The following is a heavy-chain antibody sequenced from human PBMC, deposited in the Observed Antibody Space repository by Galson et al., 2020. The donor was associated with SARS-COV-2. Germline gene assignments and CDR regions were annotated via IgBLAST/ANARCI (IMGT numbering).Heavy chain of an antibody. CDR2: IYYNGRT. CDR1: GGSISSSSYY. D-gene: IGHD5-12*01. CDR3: VSQLVRDGYNG. Sequence: ETSETLSLTCAVSGGSISSSSYYWGWIRQPPGKGLEWIASIYYNGRTYYSPSLKSRVSIFIDTSKNQFSLKMTSVTAADTAVYFCVSQLVRDGYNGWGQGTLVTVSS. V-gene: IGHV4-39*01. J-gene: IGHJ4*02.